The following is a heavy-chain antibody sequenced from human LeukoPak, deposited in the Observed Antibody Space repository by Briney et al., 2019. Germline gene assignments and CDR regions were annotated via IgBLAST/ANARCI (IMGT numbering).Heavy chain of an antibody. V-gene: IGHV3-30-3*01. Sequence: GGSLRLSCAASGFTFSIYAMDWVRQAPGRGRGWVAVISYDGSNKYYADSVKGRFTISRDNSKNTLYLQMNSLRAEDTAVYYCARDENDILTGMFDYWGQGTLVTVSS. D-gene: IGHD3-9*01. CDR1: GFTFSIYA. CDR3: ARDENDILTGMFDY. CDR2: ISYDGSNK. J-gene: IGHJ4*02.